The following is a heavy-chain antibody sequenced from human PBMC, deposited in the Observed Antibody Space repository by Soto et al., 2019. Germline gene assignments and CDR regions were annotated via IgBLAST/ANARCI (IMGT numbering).Heavy chain of an antibody. CDR1: GFTFSSYA. J-gene: IGHJ4*02. D-gene: IGHD3-10*01. CDR2: ISYDGSNK. Sequence: GGSLRLSCAASGFTFSSYAMHWVRQAPGKGLEWVAVISYDGSNKYYADSVKGRFTISRDNSKNTLYLQMNSLRAEDTAGYYCARDKGPTVILQEKDYWGQGTLVTVSS. V-gene: IGHV3-30-3*01. CDR3: ARDKGPTVILQEKDY.